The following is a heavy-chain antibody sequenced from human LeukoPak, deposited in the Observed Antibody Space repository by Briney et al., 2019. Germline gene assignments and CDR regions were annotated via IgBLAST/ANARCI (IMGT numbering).Heavy chain of an antibody. CDR3: ARGIAVAGTSSPYNWFDP. Sequence: SETLSLTCAVYGGSFSRYYWSWIRQPPGKGLEWIGEINHSGSTDYNPSLKSRVTISVDTSKNQFSLKLSSVTAADTAVYYCARGIAVAGTSSPYNWFDPWGQGTLVTVSS. D-gene: IGHD6-19*01. CDR2: INHSGST. CDR1: GGSFSRYY. V-gene: IGHV4-34*01. J-gene: IGHJ5*02.